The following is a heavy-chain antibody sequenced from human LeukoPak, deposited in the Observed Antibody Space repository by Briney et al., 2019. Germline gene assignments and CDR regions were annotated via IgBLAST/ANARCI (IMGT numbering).Heavy chain of an antibody. CDR1: GYTFTSYY. V-gene: IGHV1-46*03. CDR2: INPSGGST. Sequence: ASVKVSCKASGYTFTSYYMHWVRQAPGQGLEWMGIINPSGGSTSYAQKFQGKVTMTRDTSTSTVYMELSSPRSEDTAVYYCARDQNSSSWEGVLDCWGQGTLVTVSS. D-gene: IGHD6-13*01. J-gene: IGHJ4*02. CDR3: ARDQNSSSWEGVLDC.